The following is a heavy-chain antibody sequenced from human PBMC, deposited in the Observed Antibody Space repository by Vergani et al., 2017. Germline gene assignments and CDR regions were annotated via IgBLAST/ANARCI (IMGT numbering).Heavy chain of an antibody. J-gene: IGHJ6*02. Sequence: QVQLVESGGGVVQPGRSLRLSCAASGFTFGSYDMHWVRQAPGKGLEWVAVIWYDGSNKDYADSVKGRFTISRDNSKNTLYLQMNSLRAEDTAVYYCARDGGAVAGYYYYYGMDVWGQGTTVTVSS. CDR1: GFTFGSYD. CDR3: ARDGGAVAGYYYYYGMDV. V-gene: IGHV3-33*01. CDR2: IWYDGSNK. D-gene: IGHD6-19*01.